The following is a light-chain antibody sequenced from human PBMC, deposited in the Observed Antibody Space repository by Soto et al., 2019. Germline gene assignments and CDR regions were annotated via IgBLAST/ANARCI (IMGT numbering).Light chain of an antibody. J-gene: IGLJ3*02. CDR3: SSYAGSTGWV. V-gene: IGLV2-8*01. CDR1: SSDVGGYNY. CDR2: EVS. Sequence: QSALTQPPSASGSPGQSVTISCTGTSSDVGGYNYVSWYQQHPGKAPKLMIYEVSKRPSGVPDRFSGSKSGNTASLTVSGLQAEDEADYYYSSYAGSTGWVFGGGTKVTVL.